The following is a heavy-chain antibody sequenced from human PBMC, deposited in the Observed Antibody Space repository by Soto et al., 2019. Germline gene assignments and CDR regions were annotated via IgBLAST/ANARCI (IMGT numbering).Heavy chain of an antibody. CDR1: GGSISNHY. Sequence: QVQVQESGPGLVKPSETLSLTCTVSGGSISNHYWSWIRQSPGKGLEWIANIYHSGTTNYNLSLRCRVTIWIDSSKKQVSLKLNSVTAADTAVYYCARGGYRTLAWFDPWGQGNLVTVSS. CDR2: IYHSGTT. D-gene: IGHD6-13*01. CDR3: ARGGYRTLAWFDP. J-gene: IGHJ5*02. V-gene: IGHV4-59*11.